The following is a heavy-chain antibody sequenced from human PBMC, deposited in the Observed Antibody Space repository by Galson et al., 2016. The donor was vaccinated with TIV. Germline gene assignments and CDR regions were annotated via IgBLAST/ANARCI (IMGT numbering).Heavy chain of an antibody. D-gene: IGHD1-7*01. CDR1: GFTFSSYT. V-gene: IGHV3-30-3*01. Sequence: LRLSCAASGFTFSSYTFHWVRQTPGKGLEWVAIISHDGNNKDVADSVQGRFTISRDSSKNTVYLQMNNLRPEDTALYFCTRDGRGNWKYVDYCDYWGQGTLVTVSS. J-gene: IGHJ4*02. CDR3: TRDGRGNWKYVDYCDY. CDR2: ISHDGNNK.